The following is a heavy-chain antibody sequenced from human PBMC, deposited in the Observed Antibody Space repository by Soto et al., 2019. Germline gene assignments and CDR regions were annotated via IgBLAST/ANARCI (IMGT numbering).Heavy chain of an antibody. J-gene: IGHJ4*02. CDR2: INQDGSEG. Sequence: ESGGGLVQPGGSLRLSCAASGLTFSSSWMSWVRQAPGRGLEWVAKINQDGSEGNDVDSVKGRIIISRDNTKNSLYLQMNDLRAEDTAMYYCAATSSCAYWGQGTLVTVSS. V-gene: IGHV3-7*01. CDR3: AATSSCAY. CDR1: GLTFSSSW. D-gene: IGHD2-2*01.